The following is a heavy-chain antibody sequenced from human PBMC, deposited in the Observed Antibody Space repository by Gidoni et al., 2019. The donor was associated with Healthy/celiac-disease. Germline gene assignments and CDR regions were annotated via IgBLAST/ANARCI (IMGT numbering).Heavy chain of an antibody. V-gene: IGHV1-46*01. CDR1: GYTFTSYY. D-gene: IGHD5-18*01. CDR2: INPSGGST. CDR3: AREGDVDTAMVETYYYGIDV. J-gene: IGHJ6*02. Sequence: QVQLVQSGAEVKKPGASVKVSCKASGYTFTSYYMHGERQAPGQGLEWMGIINPSGGSTSYAQKFQGRVTMTRDTSTSTVYMELSSLRSEDTAVYYCAREGDVDTAMVETYYYGIDVWGQGTTVTVSS.